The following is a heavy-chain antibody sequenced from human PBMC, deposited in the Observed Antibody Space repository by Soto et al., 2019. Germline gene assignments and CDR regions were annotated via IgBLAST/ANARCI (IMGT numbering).Heavy chain of an antibody. CDR2: VYYSGST. Sequence: PXXTLSLPFTVSGVSISSSDYNWGFIRQPPGKGLEWIGTVYYSGSTYYNPSLKGRVTISVDTSKNQFSLKLSSVTAAATAVYYCARHKPNSSGWYYYGMDVWGQGTTVTV. V-gene: IGHV4-39*01. D-gene: IGHD6-19*01. CDR3: ARHKPNSSGWYYYGMDV. CDR1: GVSISSSDYN. J-gene: IGHJ6*02.